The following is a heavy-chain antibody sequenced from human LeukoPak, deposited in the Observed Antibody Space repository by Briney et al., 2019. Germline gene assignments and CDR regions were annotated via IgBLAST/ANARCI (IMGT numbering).Heavy chain of an antibody. J-gene: IGHJ3*02. CDR2: IYTSGST. CDR1: GGSISSSSYY. Sequence: SETLSLTCTVSGGSISSSSYYWSWIRQPAGKGLEWIGRIYTSGSTNYNPSLKSRVTISVDTSKNQFSLKLSSVTAADTAVYYCARDPRGGAFDIWGQGTMVTVSS. CDR3: ARDPRGGAFDI. V-gene: IGHV4-61*02.